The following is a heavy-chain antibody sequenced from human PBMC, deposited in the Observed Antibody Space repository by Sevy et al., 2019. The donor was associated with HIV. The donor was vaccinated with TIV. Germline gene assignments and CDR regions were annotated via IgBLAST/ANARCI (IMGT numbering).Heavy chain of an antibody. J-gene: IGHJ5*02. V-gene: IGHV4-30-4*01. Sequence: SETLSLTCTVSGGSISSGDYYWSWIRQPPGKGLEWIGYIYYSGSTYYNPSLKSRVTISVDTSKNQFSLKLSSVTAADTAVYYCARADPTLGWFDPWGQRTLVTVSS. CDR3: ARADPTLGWFDP. CDR2: IYYSGST. CDR1: GGSISSGDYY.